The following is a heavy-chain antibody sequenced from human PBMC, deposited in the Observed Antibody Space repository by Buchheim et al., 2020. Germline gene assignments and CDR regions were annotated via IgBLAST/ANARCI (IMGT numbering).Heavy chain of an antibody. CDR3: ARGPHAEYYYGMDV. Sequence: EVQLLESGGGLVQPGGSLRLSCAASGLTFSSYWMSWVRQAPGKGLEWVANINQDGGEKYYVDSVKGRFTISRDNAKNSLYLQMNSLRAEDTAVYYCARGPHAEYYYGMDVWGQGTT. CDR1: GLTFSSYW. J-gene: IGHJ6*02. V-gene: IGHV3-7*02. D-gene: IGHD1-14*01. CDR2: INQDGGEK.